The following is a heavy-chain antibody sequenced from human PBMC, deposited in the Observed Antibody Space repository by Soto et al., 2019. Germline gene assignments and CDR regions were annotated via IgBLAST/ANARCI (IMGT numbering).Heavy chain of an antibody. CDR3: ARGQDDCWSGYFSGYYGMDV. Sequence: QVQLVQSGAEVKKPGASVKVSCKASGYTFTSYDINWVRQATGQGLEWMGWMNPNSGNTDYAQKFRGRVTMTRNTSISRAYRELSSLRSEDTAVYYCARGQDDCWSGYFSGYYGMDVWGKGTTVTVSS. V-gene: IGHV1-8*01. CDR2: MNPNSGNT. D-gene: IGHD3-3*01. CDR1: GYTFTSYD. J-gene: IGHJ6*04.